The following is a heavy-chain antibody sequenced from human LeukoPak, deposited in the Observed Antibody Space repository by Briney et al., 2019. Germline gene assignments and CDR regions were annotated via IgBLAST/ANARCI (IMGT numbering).Heavy chain of an antibody. CDR2: MWYDGTNK. Sequence: PGRSLRLSCAASGFAFSNYGMHWVRQAPGKGLEWVAVMWYDGTNKYYADSVKGRFTISRDNAKNTLYLQMNSLRAEDTAVYYCARGAIVGANFDYWGQGTLVTVSS. J-gene: IGHJ4*02. D-gene: IGHD1-26*01. CDR1: GFAFSNYG. V-gene: IGHV3-33*01. CDR3: ARGAIVGANFDY.